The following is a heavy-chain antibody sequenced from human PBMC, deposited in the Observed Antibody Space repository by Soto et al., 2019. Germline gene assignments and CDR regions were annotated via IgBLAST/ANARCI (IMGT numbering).Heavy chain of an antibody. CDR3: ARNVTDFDHHYSYHSSAV. V-gene: IGHV4-59*08. CDR2: IYYSGST. D-gene: IGHD3-3*01. CDR1: GGSISSYY. Sequence: SETLSLTCTVSGGSISSYYWSWIRQPPGKGLEWIGYIYYSGSTNYNPSLKSRVTISVDTSKNQFSLKLSSVTATDTAVYYCARNVTDFDHHYSYHSSAVRRKRTTVTV. J-gene: IGHJ6*03.